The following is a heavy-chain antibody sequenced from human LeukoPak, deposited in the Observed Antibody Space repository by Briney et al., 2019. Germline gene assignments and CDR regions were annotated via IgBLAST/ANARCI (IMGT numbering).Heavy chain of an antibody. D-gene: IGHD4-17*01. CDR1: GFTFTKYA. J-gene: IGHJ4*02. CDR2: ISGSDDRT. CDR3: AKVDYGDNGAHLDC. V-gene: IGHV3-23*01. Sequence: PGGSLRLSCAASGFTFTKYAMNWVRQAPGKGLEWVSAISGSDDRTYYADSVKGRFTISRDNSKNTLYLQMNSLRAEDTALYYCAKVDYGDNGAHLDCWGQGTLVTVSS.